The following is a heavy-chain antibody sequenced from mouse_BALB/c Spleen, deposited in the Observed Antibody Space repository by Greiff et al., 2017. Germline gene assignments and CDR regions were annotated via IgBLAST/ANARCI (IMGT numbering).Heavy chain of an antibody. V-gene: IGHV1S81*02. CDR2: INPSNGGT. CDR3: TRGGYDYEFAY. CDR1: GYTFTSYY. Sequence: QLQQPGAELVKPGASVKLSCKASGYTFTSYYMYWVKQRPGQGLEWIGGINPSNGGTNFNEKFKSKATLTVDKSSSTAYMQLSSLTSEDSAVYYCTRGGYDYEFAYWGQGTLVTVSA. J-gene: IGHJ3*01. D-gene: IGHD2-4*01.